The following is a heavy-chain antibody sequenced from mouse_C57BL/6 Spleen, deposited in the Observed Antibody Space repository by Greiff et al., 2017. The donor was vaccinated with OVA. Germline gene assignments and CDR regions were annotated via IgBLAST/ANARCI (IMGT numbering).Heavy chain of an antibody. CDR3: ARPGGLGRAWFAY. D-gene: IGHD4-1*01. V-gene: IGHV1-18*01. J-gene: IGHJ3*01. Sequence: VQLQQSGPELVKPGASVKIPCKASGYTFTDYNMDWVKQSHGKSLEWIGVINPNNGGTIYNQKFKDKATLTVDKSSSTAYMELSSLTSEDTAVYYCARPGGLGRAWFAYWGQGTLVTVSA. CDR2: INPNNGGT. CDR1: GYTFTDYN.